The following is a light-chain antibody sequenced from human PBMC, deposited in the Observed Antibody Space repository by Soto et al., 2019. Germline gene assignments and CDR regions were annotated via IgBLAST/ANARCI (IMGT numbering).Light chain of an antibody. V-gene: IGKV1-39*01. J-gene: IGKJ3*01. CDR3: QQSYTTPHT. Sequence: DIQMTQSPSSLSASVGDRVTITCRASQNINSYLNWYQQKPGRAPNLLIYAASSLQSGVPSRFSGSGSGTDFIFTISSLQPEDFETYYCQQSYTTPHTFGPGTKVDIK. CDR2: AAS. CDR1: QNINSY.